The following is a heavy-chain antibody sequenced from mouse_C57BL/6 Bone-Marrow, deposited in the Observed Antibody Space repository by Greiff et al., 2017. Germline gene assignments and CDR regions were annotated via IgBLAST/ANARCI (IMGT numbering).Heavy chain of an antibody. CDR3: SSFDGNYFDF. D-gene: IGHD2-3*01. V-gene: IGHV14-4*01. Sequence: EVQGVESGAELVRPGASVKLSCTASGFNIKDDYIHWVKQRPEQGLEWIGWIDPEIGDTEYASKFQGKATITSDTSSHTAYLQLSSLTSEDTAVYYCSSFDGNYFDFWGQGTPLTVAS. CDR1: GFNIKDDY. J-gene: IGHJ2*01. CDR2: IDPEIGDT.